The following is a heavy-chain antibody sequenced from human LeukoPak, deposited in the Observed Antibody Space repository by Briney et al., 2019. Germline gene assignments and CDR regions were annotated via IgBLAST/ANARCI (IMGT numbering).Heavy chain of an antibody. Sequence: ASVKVSCKASGYTFTSYGISWVRQAPGQGLEWMGWIFPYNGNTNYAQMFQGRVTMTTDTSTNTVYMELRRLRSDDTAMYFCARVWASLIEDSWGQGTLVTASS. CDR3: ARVWASLIEDS. CDR1: GYTFTSYG. J-gene: IGHJ4*02. V-gene: IGHV1-18*01. CDR2: IFPYNGNT. D-gene: IGHD3-22*01.